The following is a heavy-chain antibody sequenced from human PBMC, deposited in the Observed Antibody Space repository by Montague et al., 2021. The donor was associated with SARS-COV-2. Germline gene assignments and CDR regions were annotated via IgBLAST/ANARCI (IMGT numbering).Heavy chain of an antibody. Sequence: SETLSLTCAVYGGSFSDYYWSWIRQPPGKGLEWIGEINHSGSTNYNPSLKSRVTISVDTSKNQFTLKLSSVTAADTAVYYWARFLRRVLPAATGHWAKNYYYYCMDVWGKGTTVTVYS. V-gene: IGHV4-34*01. D-gene: IGHD2-2*01. J-gene: IGHJ6*03. CDR1: GGSFSDYY. CDR3: ARFLRRVLPAATGHWAKNYYYYCMDV. CDR2: INHSGST.